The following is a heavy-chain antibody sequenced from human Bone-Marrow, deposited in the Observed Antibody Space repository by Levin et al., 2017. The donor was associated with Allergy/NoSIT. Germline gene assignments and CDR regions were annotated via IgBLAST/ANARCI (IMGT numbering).Heavy chain of an antibody. Sequence: GGSLRLSCAASGFSFSSYAMSWVRQAPGKGLEWVSAISHSGGDTYYGSAAQGRFTISGDNSKNTLYLQMNSLRAEDTALYYCAKDSRAAAGTFADYWGQGTLVTVSS. CDR2: ISHSGGDT. CDR1: GFSFSSYA. D-gene: IGHD6-13*01. CDR3: AKDSRAAAGTFADY. J-gene: IGHJ4*02. V-gene: IGHV3-23*01.